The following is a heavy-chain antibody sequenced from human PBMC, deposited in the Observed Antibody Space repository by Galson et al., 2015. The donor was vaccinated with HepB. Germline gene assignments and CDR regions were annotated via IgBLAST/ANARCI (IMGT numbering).Heavy chain of an antibody. CDR2: IYYFGNT. J-gene: IGHJ5*02. V-gene: IGHV4-31*03. D-gene: IGHD5-24*01. CDR1: GGSISSGGYY. Sequence: TLSLTCSVSGGSISSGGYYWSWIRQHPGKGLEWIGYIYYFGNTYYNPSLKSRVTISVDTSKNQFSLKLSSVTAADTAVYYCASQRGAGTGRLGQKQFTWFDPWGQGTLVTVSS. CDR3: ASQRGAGTGRLGQKQFTWFDP.